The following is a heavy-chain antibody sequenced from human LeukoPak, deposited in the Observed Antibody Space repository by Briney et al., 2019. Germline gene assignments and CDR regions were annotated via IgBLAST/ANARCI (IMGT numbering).Heavy chain of an antibody. CDR3: AREVVHPTDSDAFDI. V-gene: IGHV4-30-4*01. CDR1: GGSISNANYS. Sequence: PSQTLSLTCTISGGSISNANYSWSWIRQTPVKALEWIAYVRYSGDAYYNPSLESRATILVDTSKNQFSLRLTSVTAADTAVYYCAREVVHPTDSDAFDIWGQGTMVIVSS. D-gene: IGHD6-6*01. CDR2: VRYSGDA. J-gene: IGHJ3*02.